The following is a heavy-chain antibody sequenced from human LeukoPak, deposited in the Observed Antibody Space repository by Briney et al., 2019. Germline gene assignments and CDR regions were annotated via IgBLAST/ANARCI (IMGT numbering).Heavy chain of an antibody. J-gene: IGHJ4*02. Sequence: GGSLRLSCAASGFTVSSSHMSWVRLAPGKGLEWVSVIYGGGSTYYADSVKGRFTISRDNSKNTLYLQMNSLRAEDTAVYYCARDLGGLLWFGELSDWGQGTLVTVSS. CDR1: GFTVSSSH. CDR3: ARDLGGLLWFGELSD. V-gene: IGHV3-53*01. D-gene: IGHD3-10*01. CDR2: IYGGGST.